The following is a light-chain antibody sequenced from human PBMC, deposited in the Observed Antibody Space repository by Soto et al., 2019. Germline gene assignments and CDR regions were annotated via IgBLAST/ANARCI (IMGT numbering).Light chain of an antibody. V-gene: IGKV3-20*01. CDR2: GAT. CDR1: QSVSSDY. Sequence: EIVLTQSPGTLSLSPGERVTLSCRASQSVSSDYLAWYQQKPGQAPRLLIYGATDRATGIPDRFSGSGSGTDFTLTISRVEPEDFAVYYCQQYGGSPLTFGGGTTVEIK. CDR3: QQYGGSPLT. J-gene: IGKJ4*01.